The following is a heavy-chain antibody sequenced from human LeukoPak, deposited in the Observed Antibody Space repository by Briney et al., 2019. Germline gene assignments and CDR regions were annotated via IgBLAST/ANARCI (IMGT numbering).Heavy chain of an antibody. CDR3: ARAPLYGSGSYYSY. Sequence: GASVKVSCKASGYTFTGYGISWVRQAPGQGLEWMGWISAYNGNTNYAQKLQGRVTMTTDTSTSTAYMELRSLRSDDTAVYYCARAPLYGSGSYYSYWGQGTLVTVSS. D-gene: IGHD3-10*01. J-gene: IGHJ4*02. CDR2: ISAYNGNT. V-gene: IGHV1-18*04. CDR1: GYTFTGYG.